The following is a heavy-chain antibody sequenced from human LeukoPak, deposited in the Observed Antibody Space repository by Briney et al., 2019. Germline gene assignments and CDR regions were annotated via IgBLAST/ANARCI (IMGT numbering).Heavy chain of an antibody. Sequence: KPSETLSLTCAVYGGSFSSYYWSWIRQPPGKGLEWIGYIYYSGSTNYNPSLKSRVTISVDTSKNQFSLKLSSVTAADTAVYYCARVGTYGSGSYLSWLDYWGQGTLVTVSS. D-gene: IGHD3-10*01. CDR3: ARVGTYGSGSYLSWLDY. CDR2: IYYSGST. CDR1: GGSFSSYY. V-gene: IGHV4-59*01. J-gene: IGHJ4*02.